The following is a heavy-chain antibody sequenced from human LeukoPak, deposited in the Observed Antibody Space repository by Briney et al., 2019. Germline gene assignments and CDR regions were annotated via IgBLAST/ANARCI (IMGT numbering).Heavy chain of an antibody. CDR2: IYYSGST. Sequence: SETLSLTCTVSGGSMNTHYWSWIRQPPGKGLEWIGNIYYSGSTYYNPSLKSRVTISIDTSKNQFSLKLNSVTGADTAVYYCARYDQVGSTRWFDPWGQGTLVTVSS. D-gene: IGHD3-16*01. CDR1: GGSMNTHY. J-gene: IGHJ5*02. V-gene: IGHV4-59*11. CDR3: ARYDQVGSTRWFDP.